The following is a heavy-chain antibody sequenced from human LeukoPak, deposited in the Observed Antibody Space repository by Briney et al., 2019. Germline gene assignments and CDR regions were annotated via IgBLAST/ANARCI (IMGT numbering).Heavy chain of an antibody. Sequence: EASVKVSCKASRDTFSGQYIQWVRQAPGQGLEWMGWINPNSGGTNYAQKFQGRVTMTSDTSISTAFVELSGLISDDTAIYFCAKTYGTTYSALNVWGQGTMVTVS. V-gene: IGHV1-2*02. CDR1: RDTFSGQY. J-gene: IGHJ3*01. D-gene: IGHD2/OR15-2a*01. CDR2: INPNSGGT. CDR3: AKTYGTTYSALNV.